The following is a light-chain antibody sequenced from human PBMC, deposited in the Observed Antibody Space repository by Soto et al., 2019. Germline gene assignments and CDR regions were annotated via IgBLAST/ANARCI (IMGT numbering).Light chain of an antibody. Sequence: DIQMTQSPSSLSASVGDRVTITCRASQNITSYLNWYQQKPGKTPKLLIYGASRLESGVPSRFSGSGSGTDFALTIISLQPEAFATYYCQQCYSTLMYTFGQGTKLEIK. CDR3: QQCYSTLMYT. J-gene: IGKJ2*01. V-gene: IGKV1-39*01. CDR1: QNITSY. CDR2: GAS.